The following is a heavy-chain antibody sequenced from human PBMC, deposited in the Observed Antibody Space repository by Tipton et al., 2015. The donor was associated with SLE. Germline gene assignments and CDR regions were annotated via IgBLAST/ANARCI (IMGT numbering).Heavy chain of an antibody. V-gene: IGHV4-61*01. Sequence: TLSLTCTVSGGSVSSGSYYWSWIRQPPGKGLEWIGYIYYSGGTNYNPSLKSRVTISVDTSKNQFSLKLSSVTAAGTAVYYCARDRSNWGQGTLVTVSS. CDR2: IYYSGGT. CDR3: ARDRSN. CDR1: GGSVSSGSYY. J-gene: IGHJ4*02.